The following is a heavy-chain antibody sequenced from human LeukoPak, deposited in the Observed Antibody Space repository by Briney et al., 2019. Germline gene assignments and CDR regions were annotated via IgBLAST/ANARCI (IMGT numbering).Heavy chain of an antibody. CDR3: ARGRGTGTGYYFDY. CDR2: MNPNSGNT. V-gene: IGHV1-8*01. CDR1: GYTFTSYD. J-gene: IGHJ4*02. D-gene: IGHD1-7*01. Sequence: ASVKVSCKASGYTFTSYDINWVRQATGQGLEWMGWMNPNSGNTGYAQKFQGRVTMTRDTSISTAYMELSSLRSEDTAVYYCARGRGTGTGYYFDYWGQGTLVTVSS.